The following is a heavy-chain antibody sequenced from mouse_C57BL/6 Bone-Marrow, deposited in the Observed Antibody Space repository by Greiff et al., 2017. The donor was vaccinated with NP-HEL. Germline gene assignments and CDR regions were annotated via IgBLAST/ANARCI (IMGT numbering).Heavy chain of an antibody. CDR1: GYTFTGYW. J-gene: IGHJ3*01. D-gene: IGHD2-2*01. CDR2: ILPGSGST. V-gene: IGHV1-9*01. Sequence: VQLQQSGAELMKPGASVKLSCKATGYTFTGYWIEWVKQRPGHGLEWIGEILPGSGSTNYNEKFKGKATFTADTSSNTAYMQLSSLTTEDSAIYYCARERVSTMVTTGGAWFAYWGQGTLVTVSA. CDR3: ARERVSTMVTTGGAWFAY.